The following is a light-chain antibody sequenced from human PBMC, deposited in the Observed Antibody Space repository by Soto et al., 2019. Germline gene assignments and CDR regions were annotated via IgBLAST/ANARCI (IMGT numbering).Light chain of an antibody. Sequence: DIQITHSPSSLSESVVDRVTITFLASQSIGSYLNWYQQKPGKAPNLLIHGGSILQSGVPPRFSGGGGGTDFTLTISSLQPEDFASYYCQQIYTIPLTFGGGTKWIS. CDR1: QSIGSY. J-gene: IGKJ4*01. V-gene: IGKV1-39*01. CDR3: QQIYTIPLT. CDR2: GGS.